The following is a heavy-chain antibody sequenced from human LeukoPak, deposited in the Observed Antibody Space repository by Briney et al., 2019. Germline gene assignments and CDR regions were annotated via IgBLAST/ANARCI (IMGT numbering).Heavy chain of an antibody. CDR1: GFILSRYG. CDR3: AREDYGGNMDV. V-gene: IGHV3-30*02. Sequence: GGSLRLSYEASGFILSRYGVNWVRQAPGKGLEWVAFIRFDGSNKNHEDSVKGRFIISRDNSKNTVYLQMNTLGPEDTALYYCAREDYGGNMDVWGKGTTVTVSS. D-gene: IGHD4-23*01. J-gene: IGHJ6*04. CDR2: IRFDGSNK.